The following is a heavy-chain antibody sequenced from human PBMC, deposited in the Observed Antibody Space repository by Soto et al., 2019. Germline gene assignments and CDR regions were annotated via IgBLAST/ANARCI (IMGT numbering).Heavy chain of an antibody. CDR3: ARTSMQSRGYSYGHGGMDV. CDR1: GFSFTTYL. Sequence: PGESLKISCKGSGFSFTTYLIAWVRQMPGKGLEWMGIIYPGDSYTNYSPSFQGHVIISADKSISTAYLQWSSLKASDTAMYYCARTSMQSRGYSYGHGGMDVWGQGTTVTVSS. V-gene: IGHV5-51*01. J-gene: IGHJ6*02. D-gene: IGHD5-18*01. CDR2: IYPGDSYT.